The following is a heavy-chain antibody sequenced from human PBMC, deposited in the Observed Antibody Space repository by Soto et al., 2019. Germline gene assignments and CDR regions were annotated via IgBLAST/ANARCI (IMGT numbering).Heavy chain of an antibody. CDR2: ISSSGSTT. CDR3: AGYRRSWVYGMDV. D-gene: IGHD6-13*01. CDR1: GFTFSSYE. Sequence: PGGSLRLSCAASGFTFSSYEMNWVRQAPGKGLEWVSYISSSGSTTYYADSVKGRFTISRDNAKNSLYLQMNSLRAEDTAVYYCAGYRRSWVYGMDVWGKGTTVTVSS. V-gene: IGHV3-48*03. J-gene: IGHJ6*04.